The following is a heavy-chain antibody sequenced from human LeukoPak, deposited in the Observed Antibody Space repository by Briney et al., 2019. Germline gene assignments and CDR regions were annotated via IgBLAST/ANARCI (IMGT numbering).Heavy chain of an antibody. CDR3: ATEGYYGSGSYYRDY. J-gene: IGHJ4*02. CDR2: ISGSGGST. V-gene: IGHV3-23*01. Sequence: PSETLSLTCTVSGGSISSYYWSWVRQAPGEGLEWVSAISGSGGSTYYADSVKGRFTISRDNSKNTLYLQMNSLRAEDTAVYYCATEGYYGSGSYYRDYWGQGTLVTVSS. CDR1: GGSISSYY. D-gene: IGHD3-10*01.